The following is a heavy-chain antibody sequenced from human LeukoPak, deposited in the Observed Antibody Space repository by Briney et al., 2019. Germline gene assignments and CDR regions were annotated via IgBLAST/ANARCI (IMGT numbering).Heavy chain of an antibody. CDR2: IDWDDDK. V-gene: IGHV2-70*04. Sequence: SGPTLVKPTQTLTLTCTFSGFSLNTTGMRMGWIRQPPGKALEWLARIDWDDDKFYNTSLKPRLTISKDSSRNQVVLTMTNMDPVDTATYYCARIAPSYYYDSSAPLDYWGQGTLVTVSS. J-gene: IGHJ4*02. D-gene: IGHD3-22*01. CDR1: GFSLNTTGMR. CDR3: ARIAPSYYYDSSAPLDY.